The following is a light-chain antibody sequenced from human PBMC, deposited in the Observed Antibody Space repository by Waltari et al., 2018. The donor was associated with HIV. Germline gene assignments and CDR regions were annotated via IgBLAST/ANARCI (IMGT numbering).Light chain of an antibody. Sequence: QSVLTQPPSVSGAPGQRVTISCPGSSSTIGAGYDVHWYQQLPGTAPTLLIYGTNNRPSGVPDRFSGSKSGTSASLAITGLQAEDEAEYYCQSYDSSLSGWVVFGGGTKVTVL. CDR1: SSTIGAGYD. CDR3: QSYDSSLSGWVV. J-gene: IGLJ2*01. V-gene: IGLV1-40*01. CDR2: GTN.